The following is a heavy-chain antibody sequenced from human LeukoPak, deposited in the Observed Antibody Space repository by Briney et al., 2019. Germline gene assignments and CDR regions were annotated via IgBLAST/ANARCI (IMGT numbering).Heavy chain of an antibody. CDR3: ARQSGGDYGY. CDR1: GFTFSTSG. Sequence: GGSLRLSCAASGFTFSTSGMHWVRQAPGKGLEWVAVIWYDGSNKHYAESVKGRSTISRDNAKNSLYLQMNSLRAEDTAVYYCARQSGGDYGYWGQGTLVTVSS. D-gene: IGHD2-21*02. CDR2: IWYDGSNK. V-gene: IGHV3-33*03. J-gene: IGHJ4*02.